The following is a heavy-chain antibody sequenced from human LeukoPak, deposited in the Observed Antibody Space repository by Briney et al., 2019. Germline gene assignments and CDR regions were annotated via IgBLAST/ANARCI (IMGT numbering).Heavy chain of an antibody. CDR1: GGSISSYY. J-gene: IGHJ4*02. CDR3: ARDRGCSGGSCYYDY. V-gene: IGHV4-59*01. CDR2: IYYRGST. D-gene: IGHD2-15*01. Sequence: SETLSLTCTVSGGSISSYYWSWIRQPPGKGLEWIGYIYYRGSTNYNPSLKSRVTISVDTSKNQFSLRLSSVTAADTAVYYCARDRGCSGGSCYYDYWGQGTVVTVSS.